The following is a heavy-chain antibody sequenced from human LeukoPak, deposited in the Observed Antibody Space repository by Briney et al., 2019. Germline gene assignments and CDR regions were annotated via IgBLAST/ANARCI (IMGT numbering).Heavy chain of an antibody. J-gene: IGHJ4*02. CDR2: INWNSGGI. Sequence: GRSLRLSCAASGFIFHDYAMHWFRRAPGKGLEWVSGINWNSGGIGYADSVKGRFTISRNNAKNSLYLQMNSLRPEDTALYYCTRGPGYFDHWGQGTLVTVSS. V-gene: IGHV3-9*01. CDR1: GFIFHDYA. CDR3: TRGPGYFDH.